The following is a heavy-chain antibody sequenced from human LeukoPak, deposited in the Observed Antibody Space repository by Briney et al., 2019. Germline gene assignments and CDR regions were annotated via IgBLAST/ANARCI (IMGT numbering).Heavy chain of an antibody. D-gene: IGHD6-13*01. V-gene: IGHV4-34*01. J-gene: IGHJ6*03. Sequence: SETLSLTCAVYGGSFSGYYWSWIRQPPGKGLEWVGEINHSGSTNYNPSLKSRVTISVDTSKNQFSLKLSSVTAADTAVYYCARVCAAADVCYYMDVWGKGTTVTVSS. CDR1: GGSFSGYY. CDR2: INHSGST. CDR3: ARVCAAADVCYYMDV.